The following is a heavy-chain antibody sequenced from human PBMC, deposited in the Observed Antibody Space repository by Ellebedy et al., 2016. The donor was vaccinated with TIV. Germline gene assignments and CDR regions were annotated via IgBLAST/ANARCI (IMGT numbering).Heavy chain of an antibody. CDR1: GYSFTSYW. V-gene: IGHV5-51*01. D-gene: IGHD3-10*01. Sequence: GGSLRLSCKGSGYSFTSYWIGWVRQMPGKGLEWMGIIYPGDSDTRYSPSFQGQVTISADKSISTAYLQWSSLKASDTAMYYCAGARITMVRGVIIESYGMDVWGQGTTVTVSS. CDR3: AGARITMVRGVIIESYGMDV. J-gene: IGHJ6*02. CDR2: IYPGDSDT.